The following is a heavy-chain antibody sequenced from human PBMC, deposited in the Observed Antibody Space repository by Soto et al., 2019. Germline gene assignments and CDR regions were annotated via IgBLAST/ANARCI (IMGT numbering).Heavy chain of an antibody. Sequence: SETLSLTCTVSGGSISSGDHYWSWIRQPPGKGLEWIGYIYYSGSTYYNPSLKSRATISIDTSKDQFSLKLNSVTAADTAVYYCARVRKRYCSSISCYGVGNYYYGMDVWGQGTTVTVSS. CDR3: ARVRKRYCSSISCYGVGNYYYGMDV. CDR1: GGSISSGDHY. J-gene: IGHJ6*02. D-gene: IGHD2-2*01. CDR2: IYYSGST. V-gene: IGHV4-30-4*01.